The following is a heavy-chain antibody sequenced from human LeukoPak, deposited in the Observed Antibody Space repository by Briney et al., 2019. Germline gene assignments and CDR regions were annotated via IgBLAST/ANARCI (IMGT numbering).Heavy chain of an antibody. CDR2: ISSSGSTI. Sequence: SGGSLRLSCAASGFTFSDYYMSWIRQAPGKGLEWVSYISSSGSTIYYADSVKGRFAISRDNAKNSLYLQMNSLRAEDTAVYYXXXXXXXXXXYXEYFQHWGQGTLVTVS. D-gene: IGHD3-10*01. CDR1: GFTFSDYY. V-gene: IGHV3-11*01. CDR3: XXXXXXXXXYXEYFQH. J-gene: IGHJ1*01.